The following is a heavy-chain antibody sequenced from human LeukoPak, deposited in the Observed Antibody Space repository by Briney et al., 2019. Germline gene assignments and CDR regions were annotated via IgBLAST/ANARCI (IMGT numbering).Heavy chain of an antibody. CDR1: GGSVSSGRYY. Sequence: SETLSLTCTVSGGSVSSGRYYWSWIRQPPGKGRVWSGYIYYSGSTNYNPSLKSRVTISVDTSKNQCSLKLSSVTAADTAVYYCASLYSSSWYYFDYWGQGTLVTVSS. V-gene: IGHV4-61*01. D-gene: IGHD6-13*01. J-gene: IGHJ4*02. CDR2: IYYSGST. CDR3: ASLYSSSWYYFDY.